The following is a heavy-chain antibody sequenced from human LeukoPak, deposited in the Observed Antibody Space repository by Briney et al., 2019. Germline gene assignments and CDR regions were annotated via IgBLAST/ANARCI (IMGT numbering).Heavy chain of an antibody. CDR1: GFTFSTYW. CDR2: INSAGSST. J-gene: IGHJ4*02. V-gene: IGHV3-74*01. D-gene: IGHD1-26*01. CDR3: ARSLGGSFDY. Sequence: GGSLRLSCAASGFTFSTYWMHWVRQAPGKGLVRVSRINSAGSSTSYADSVKGRFTISRDNAKNTLFLQMNSLRAEDTAVYYCARSLGGSFDYWGQGTLVTVSS.